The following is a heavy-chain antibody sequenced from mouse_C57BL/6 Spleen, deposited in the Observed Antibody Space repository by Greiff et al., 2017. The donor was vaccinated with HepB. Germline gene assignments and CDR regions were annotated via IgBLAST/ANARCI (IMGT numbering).Heavy chain of an antibody. V-gene: IGHV1-50*01. CDR1: GYTFTSYW. J-gene: IGHJ2*01. CDR3: AINPYYYGSSPFDY. D-gene: IGHD1-1*01. Sequence: QVQLKQPGAELVKPGASVKLSCKASGYTFTSYWMQWVKQRPGQGLEWIGEIDPSDSYTNYNQKFKGKAPLTVDTSSSTAYMQLSSLTSEDSAVYYCAINPYYYGSSPFDYWGQGTTLTVSS. CDR2: IDPSDSYT.